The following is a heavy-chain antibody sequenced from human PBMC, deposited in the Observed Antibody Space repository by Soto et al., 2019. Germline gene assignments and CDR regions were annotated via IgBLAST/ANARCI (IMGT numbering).Heavy chain of an antibody. V-gene: IGHV4-30-4*01. Sequence: QVQLQESGPGLVKPSQTLSLTCTVSGGSISSGDYYWSWIRQPPGKGLEWIGYIYYSGSTYYNPSLQRRVTIPVAPSNNQCSLKLSSVTAADTAVYYCARTEMATVYFDDWGQGTLVTVSS. J-gene: IGHJ4*02. D-gene: IGHD4-4*01. CDR2: IYYSGST. CDR1: GGSISSGDYY. CDR3: ARTEMATVYFDD.